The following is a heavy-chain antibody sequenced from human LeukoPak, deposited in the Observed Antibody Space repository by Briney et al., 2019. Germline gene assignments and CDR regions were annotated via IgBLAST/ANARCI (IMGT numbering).Heavy chain of an antibody. CDR1: GFTFSTYW. CDR2: INQDASEI. Sequence: PGGSLRLSCAASGFTFSTYWMNWSRQAPGTGLEWVGNINQDASEINYVDSVRGRFTISRDNAKNSLHLQMNSLRAEDTAVYYCATDRDNSDWQKRFDSWGQGTLVTVSS. CDR3: ATDRDNSDWQKRFDS. D-gene: IGHD2-21*02. V-gene: IGHV3-7*01. J-gene: IGHJ4*02.